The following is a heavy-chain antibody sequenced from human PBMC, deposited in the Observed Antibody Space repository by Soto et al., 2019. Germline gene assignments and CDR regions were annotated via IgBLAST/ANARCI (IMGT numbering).Heavy chain of an antibody. V-gene: IGHV1-2*04. CDR3: WRGSILRYGGGNNWFDP. D-gene: IGHD3-9*01. J-gene: IGHJ5*02. CDR2: INPNSGGT. Sequence: ASVKVSCKASGYTFTGYYMHWVRQAPGQGLEWMGWINPNSGGTNYAQKFQGWVTMTRDTSISTAYMELSRLRSDDTAVYYCWRGSILRYGGGNNWFDPWGQGTLVTVSS. CDR1: GYTFTGYY.